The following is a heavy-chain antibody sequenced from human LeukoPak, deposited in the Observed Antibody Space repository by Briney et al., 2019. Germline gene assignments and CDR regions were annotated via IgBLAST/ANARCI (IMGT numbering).Heavy chain of an antibody. V-gene: IGHV3-21*01. CDR3: ARFIAAAGNDY. CDR1: GFTFSSYS. D-gene: IGHD6-13*01. CDR2: ISSSSSYI. J-gene: IGHJ4*02. Sequence: GGSLRLSCAASGFTFSSYSMNWVRQAPGKGLEWVSSISSSSSYIYYADSVKGRFTISRDHAKNSLYLQMNSLRAEDTAVYYCARFIAAAGNDYWGQGTLVTVSS.